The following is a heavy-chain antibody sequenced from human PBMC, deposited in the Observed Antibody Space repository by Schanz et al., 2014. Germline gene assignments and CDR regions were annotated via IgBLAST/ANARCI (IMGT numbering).Heavy chain of an antibody. D-gene: IGHD3-10*01. J-gene: IGHJ3*02. CDR3: AKAKSGAHGAFDI. CDR2: ISGSGVTI. V-gene: IGHV3-23*01. CDR1: GFTFSTYA. Sequence: EVQLLESGGALVQPGGSLRLSCSASGFTFSTYAMSWVRQAPGKGLEWVSVISGSGVTIYYADSVKGRFTISRDNSKNTLYLQMNSLRAEDTAVYYCAKAKSGAHGAFDIWGQGTMVTVSS.